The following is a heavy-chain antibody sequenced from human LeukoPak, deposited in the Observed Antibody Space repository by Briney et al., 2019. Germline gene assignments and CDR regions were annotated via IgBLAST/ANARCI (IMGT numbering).Heavy chain of an antibody. D-gene: IGHD1-26*01. CDR1: RFTFSSYA. J-gene: IGHJ4*02. CDR3: AKLVGVVPYYFDY. Sequence: GGSLRLSCAASRFTFSSYAMTWVRQAPGKGLEWVATISDGGGSTFYADSVKGRFTISRDNSKNTLYLQMNSLRAEDTAVYYCAKLVGVVPYYFDYWGQGTLVTVSS. CDR2: ISDGGGST. V-gene: IGHV3-23*01.